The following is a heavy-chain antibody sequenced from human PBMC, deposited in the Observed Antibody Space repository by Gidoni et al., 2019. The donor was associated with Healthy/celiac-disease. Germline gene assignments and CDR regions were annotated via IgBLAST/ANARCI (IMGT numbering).Heavy chain of an antibody. CDR2: IYGGGST. V-gene: IGHV3-53*04. J-gene: IGHJ4*02. D-gene: IGHD5-12*01. CDR3: ARGGGDY. Sequence: EVQLVESGGGVVQTGGSLGLSCAESGFTVGSNYMSWVRQDPGKGLEWVSVIYGGGSTYYADSVKGRFTISRHNSKNTLYLQMNSLRAEDTAVYYCARGGGDYWGQGTLVTVSS. CDR1: GFTVGSNY.